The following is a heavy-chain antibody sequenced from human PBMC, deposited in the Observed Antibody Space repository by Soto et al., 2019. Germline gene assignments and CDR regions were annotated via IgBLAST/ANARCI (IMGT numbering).Heavy chain of an antibody. CDR2: ISGSGGTT. D-gene: IGHD2-2*01. Sequence: EVQLLESGGGLAQPGGSLRLSCAASGFTFSSYAMTWIRQAPGKGLEWVSSISGSGGTTYDADSVKGRFAISRDYSKNTLYLQMNSLRAEDTTVYYCAKDAQGTRPDWFDPWGQGTLVTVSS. CDR1: GFTFSSYA. CDR3: AKDAQGTRPDWFDP. V-gene: IGHV3-23*01. J-gene: IGHJ5*02.